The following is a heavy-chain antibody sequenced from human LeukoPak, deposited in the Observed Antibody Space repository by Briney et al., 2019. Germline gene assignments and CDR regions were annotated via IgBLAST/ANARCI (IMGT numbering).Heavy chain of an antibody. CDR2: IYYSGST. D-gene: IGHD6-19*01. Sequence: SETLSLTCTVSGGSISIYYWSWMRQPPGKGLEWIGYIYYSGSTNYNPSLKSRVTISVDTSKKQLSLKLSSVTAADTAVYYCARVSSVWVDYWGQGTLVTVSS. V-gene: IGHV4-59*01. CDR1: GGSISIYY. CDR3: ARVSSVWVDY. J-gene: IGHJ4*02.